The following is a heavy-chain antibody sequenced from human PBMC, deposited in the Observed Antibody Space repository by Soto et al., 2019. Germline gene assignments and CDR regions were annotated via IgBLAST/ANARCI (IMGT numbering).Heavy chain of an antibody. D-gene: IGHD3-22*01. J-gene: IGHJ4*02. CDR1: GDSVSSISVT. CDR2: TYYRSKWYN. CDR3: VRLIGNSWLDF. Sequence: PSQTLSLTCAISGDSVSSISVTWNWIGQSPSRGLEWLGRTYYRSKWYNDYAESVKSRITINPDTSKNQFSLHLNSVTPEDTAVYYCVRLIGNSWLDFWGQGTLVTVSS. V-gene: IGHV6-1*01.